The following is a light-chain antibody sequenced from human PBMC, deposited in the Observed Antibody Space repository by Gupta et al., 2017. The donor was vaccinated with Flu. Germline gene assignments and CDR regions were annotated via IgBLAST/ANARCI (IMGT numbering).Light chain of an antibody. CDR3: QQSHTTPHT. Sequence: DIQMTRSPSFLSASVGDRVTIACRASQTVTTYLNWYQHKPGKAPKLLIYAAYTLQSGVPSRFSGRGSGTEFTLTINKLQREDFATYYCQQSHTTPHTFGQGTRLEIK. V-gene: IGKV1-39*01. CDR1: QTVTTY. CDR2: AAY. J-gene: IGKJ2*01.